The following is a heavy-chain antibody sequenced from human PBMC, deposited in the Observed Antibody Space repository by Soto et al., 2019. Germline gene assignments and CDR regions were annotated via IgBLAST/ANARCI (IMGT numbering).Heavy chain of an antibody. J-gene: IGHJ4*02. V-gene: IGHV4-59*08. D-gene: IGHD4-17*01. Sequence: PSETLSLTCTVSGGSISSYYWSWIRQPPGKGLEWIGYIYYSGSTNYNPSLKSRVTISVDTSKNQFSLKLSSVPAADTAVYYCARRYGVYFDDWGQGTLVTVSS. CDR3: ARRYGVYFDD. CDR1: GGSISSYY. CDR2: IYYSGST.